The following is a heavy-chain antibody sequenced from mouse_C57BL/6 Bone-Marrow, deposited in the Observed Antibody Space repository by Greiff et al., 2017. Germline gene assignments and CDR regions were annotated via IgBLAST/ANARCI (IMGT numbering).Heavy chain of an antibody. Sequence: QVQLQQPGAELVKPGASVKLSCKASGYTFTSYWMHWVKQRPGQGLEWIGMIHPNSGSTNYNEKFKSKATLTVDKSSSTAYMQLSSLTSEDSAVYCCARPASWAWVAYWGRGTLVTVSA. J-gene: IGHJ3*01. V-gene: IGHV1-64*01. CDR2: IHPNSGST. CDR3: ARPASWAWVAY. CDR1: GYTFTSYW. D-gene: IGHD4-1*01.